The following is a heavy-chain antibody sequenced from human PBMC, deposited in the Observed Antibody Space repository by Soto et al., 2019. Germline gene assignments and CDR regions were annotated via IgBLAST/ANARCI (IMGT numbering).Heavy chain of an antibody. J-gene: IGHJ6*02. CDR3: ARDLXVCSSTSCLGGYYGMDV. Sequence: GASVKVSCKASGYTLTGYYMHWVRQAPGQGLEWRGWINPNSGGTNYAQKFQGWVTMTRDTSISTAYMELSRLRSDDTAVYYCARDLXVCSSTSCLGGYYGMDVWGQGTTVTVSS. D-gene: IGHD2-2*01. V-gene: IGHV1-2*04. CDR2: INPNSGGT. CDR1: GYTLTGYY.